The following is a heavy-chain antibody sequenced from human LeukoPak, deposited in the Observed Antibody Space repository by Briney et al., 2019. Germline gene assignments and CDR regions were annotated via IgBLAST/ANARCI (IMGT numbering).Heavy chain of an antibody. CDR2: IYYSGST. D-gene: IGHD3-3*01. CDR1: GGSISSGGYY. V-gene: IGHV4-31*03. Sequence: PSETLSLTCTVSGGSISSGGYYWSWIRQHPGKGLEWIGYIYYSGSTYYNPSLKSRGTISVDTSKNQFSLKLSSVTAADTAVYYCARGGVVMDDAFDIWGQGTMVTVSS. J-gene: IGHJ3*02. CDR3: ARGGVVMDDAFDI.